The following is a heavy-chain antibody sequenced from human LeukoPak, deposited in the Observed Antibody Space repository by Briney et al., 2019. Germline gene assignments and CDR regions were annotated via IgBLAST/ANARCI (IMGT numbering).Heavy chain of an antibody. D-gene: IGHD3-10*01. CDR3: ARRRYYYNPLFDY. CDR1: GVSISSSSYY. CDR2: IYYGGST. V-gene: IGHV4-39*01. Sequence: SETLSLTCTVSGVSISSSSYYWGWIRQPPGKGLEWIGSIYYGGSTYYNPSLKSRVTISVDTSKNQFSLKLSSVTAADTAVYYCARRRYYYNPLFDYWGQGTLVTVSS. J-gene: IGHJ4*02.